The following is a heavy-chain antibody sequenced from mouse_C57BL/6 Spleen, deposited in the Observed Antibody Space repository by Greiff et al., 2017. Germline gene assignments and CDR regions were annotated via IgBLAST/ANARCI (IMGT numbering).Heavy chain of an antibody. V-gene: IGHV1-22*01. J-gene: IGHJ2*01. CDR1: GYTFTDYN. CDR2: INPNNGGT. Sequence: EVQLQQSGPELVKPGASVKMSCKASGYTFTDYNMHWVKQSHGKSLEWIGYINPNNGGTSYNQKFKGKATLTVNKSSSTAYMELRSLTSEDSAVYYCARLLLRGSYYFDYWGQGTTLTVSS. D-gene: IGHD1-1*01. CDR3: ARLLLRGSYYFDY.